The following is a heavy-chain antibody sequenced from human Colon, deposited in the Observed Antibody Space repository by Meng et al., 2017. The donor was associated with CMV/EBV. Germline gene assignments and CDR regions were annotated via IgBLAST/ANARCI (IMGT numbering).Heavy chain of an antibody. CDR1: GFTFSSYW. J-gene: IGHJ6*02. V-gene: IGHV3-74*01. D-gene: IGHD2-2*01. Sequence: GGSLRLSCAASGFTFSSYWMHWVRQAPGKGLVWVSRINSDGSSTSYADSVKGRFTIFRDNAKNTLYLQMNSLRAEDTAVYYCARERGGPYCSSTSCHFGMDVWGQGTTVTVSS. CDR2: INSDGSST. CDR3: ARERGGPYCSSTSCHFGMDV.